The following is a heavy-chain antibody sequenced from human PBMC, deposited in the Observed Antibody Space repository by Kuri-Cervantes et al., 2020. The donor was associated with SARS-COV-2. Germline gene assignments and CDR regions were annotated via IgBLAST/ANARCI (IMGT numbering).Heavy chain of an antibody. CDR2: IIPILGIA. CDR3: ASNVTVLEWLFQNPYYYYFYMDV. CDR1: GGTFSSYA. D-gene: IGHD3-3*01. V-gene: IGHV1-69*10. Sequence: SVKVSCKASGGTFSSYAISWVRRAPGQGLEWMGWIIPILGIANYAQTFQGGVTITADKSTITAYMELSSLRSEETAVYYCASNVTVLEWLFQNPYYYYFYMDVWGKGTTVTVSS. J-gene: IGHJ6*03.